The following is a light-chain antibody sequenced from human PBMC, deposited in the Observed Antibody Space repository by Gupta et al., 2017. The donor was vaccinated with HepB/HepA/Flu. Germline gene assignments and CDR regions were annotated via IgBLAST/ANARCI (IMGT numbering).Light chain of an antibody. CDR2: DAS. J-gene: IGKJ5*01. V-gene: IGKV3-11*01. CDR3: QQHSNCPPVT. Sequence: EIVLTQSPATLSLSPGERATLSCRARQSVSSYLAWYQQKPGQAPRLLIYDASNRDTGISARFSGSGFGKDVSLTISSREQEDFAVYYCQQHSNCPPVTFGQGTLVEIK. CDR1: QSVSSY.